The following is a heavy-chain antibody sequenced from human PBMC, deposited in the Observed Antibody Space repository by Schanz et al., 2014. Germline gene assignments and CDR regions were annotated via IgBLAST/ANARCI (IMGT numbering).Heavy chain of an antibody. D-gene: IGHD2-8*02. Sequence: VQLVESGGVVVQPGGSLRLSCEASGFTFSSYGMHWVRQAPGKGLEWVAVISYDGNNEDYADSVKGRFSISRDNSQNTLYLQMDSLRPEDTAVYFCAKDTGYCHGGACYCFEYWGLGILXTVSS. CDR3: AKDTGYCHGGACYCFEY. V-gene: IGHV3-30*18. CDR2: ISYDGNNE. J-gene: IGHJ4*02. CDR1: GFTFSSYG.